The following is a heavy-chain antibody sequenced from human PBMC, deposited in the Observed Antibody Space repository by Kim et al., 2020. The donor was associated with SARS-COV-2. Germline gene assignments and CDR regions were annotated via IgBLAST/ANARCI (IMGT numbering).Heavy chain of an antibody. V-gene: IGHV3-13*01. J-gene: IGHJ2*01. Sequence: GGSLRLSCTASGFMFSTYDMHWVRRTSGKGLEWVAGFGAGGDIFYADSVKGRFTLYREDAKNSFYLQMNSLRAGDTALYYCARADSAWDWYFDVWGRGALVTVSS. CDR2: FGAGGDI. CDR3: ARADSAWDWYFDV. D-gene: IGHD3-22*01. CDR1: GFMFSTYD.